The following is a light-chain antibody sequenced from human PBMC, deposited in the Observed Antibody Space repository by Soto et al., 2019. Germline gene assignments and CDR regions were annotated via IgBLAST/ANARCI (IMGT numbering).Light chain of an antibody. CDR3: QQYNNWPLLFT. V-gene: IGKV3-15*01. CDR2: GAS. Sequence: EIVMTQSPATLSVSPGERATLSCRASQSVSSNLAWYQQKPGQAPRLLIYGASTRATGIPARFRGSGSGTEFTLTISSLQSEDFAVYYCQQYNNWPLLFTFGPGTKVDIK. J-gene: IGKJ3*01. CDR1: QSVSSN.